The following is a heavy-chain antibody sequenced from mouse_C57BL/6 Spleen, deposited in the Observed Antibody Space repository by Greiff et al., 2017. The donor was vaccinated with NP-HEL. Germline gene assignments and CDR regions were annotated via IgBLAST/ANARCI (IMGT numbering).Heavy chain of an antibody. V-gene: IGHV1-5*01. CDR3: TRYGYWDDYPFAY. Sequence: EVQLQQSGTVLARPGASVKMSCKTSGYTFTSYWMHWVKQRPGQGLEWIGAIYPGNSDTSYNQKVKGKAKMTAVTSASTAYIELSSLTNEDSAVYYCTRYGYWDDYPFAYWGQGTLVTVSA. J-gene: IGHJ3*01. D-gene: IGHD2-4*01. CDR1: GYTFTSYW. CDR2: IYPGNSDT.